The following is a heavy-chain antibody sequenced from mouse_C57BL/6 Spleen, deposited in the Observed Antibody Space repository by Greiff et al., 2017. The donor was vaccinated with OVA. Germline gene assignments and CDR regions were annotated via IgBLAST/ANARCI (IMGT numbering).Heavy chain of an antibody. CDR2: IYWDDDK. CDR1: GFSLSTSGMG. J-gene: IGHJ1*03. V-gene: IGHV8-12*01. D-gene: IGHD1-1*01. CDR3: ARGAITTVEGLGYFDV. Sequence: QVQLKESGPGILQSSQTLSLTRSFSGFSLSTSGMGVSWIRQPSGKGLEWLAHIYWDDDKRYNPSLKSRLTISKDTSRNQVFLKITSVDTADTATYYCARGAITTVEGLGYFDVWGTGTTVTVSS.